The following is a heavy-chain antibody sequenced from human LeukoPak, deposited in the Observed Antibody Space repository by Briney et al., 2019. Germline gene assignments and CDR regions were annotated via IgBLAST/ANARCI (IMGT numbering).Heavy chain of an antibody. CDR2: ISGSGGST. CDR1: GFTFSRYA. Sequence: PGGSLTLSCAASGFTFSRYAMSWVRQAPGKGLEWVSTISGSGGSTHYADSVKGRFTISRDNSKNTLYLQMNSLRAEDTAVYYCARDRLHYDSLTGYPADWGQGTLVTVSS. CDR3: ARDRLHYDSLTGYPAD. D-gene: IGHD3-9*01. J-gene: IGHJ4*02. V-gene: IGHV3-23*01.